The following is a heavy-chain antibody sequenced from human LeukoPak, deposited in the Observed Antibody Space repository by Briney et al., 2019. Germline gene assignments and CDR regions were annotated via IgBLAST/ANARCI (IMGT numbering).Heavy chain of an antibody. Sequence: GGSLRLSCAASGFTFSSYAMSWVRQAPGKGLEWVSSISWNSFSIGYGDSVKGRFTISRDNAKNSLYLQMNSLRAEDTALYYCAKAPSAIASGSAAFDIWGQGTMVTVSS. D-gene: IGHD1-26*01. CDR2: ISWNSFSI. V-gene: IGHV3-9*01. CDR1: GFTFSSYA. CDR3: AKAPSAIASGSAAFDI. J-gene: IGHJ3*02.